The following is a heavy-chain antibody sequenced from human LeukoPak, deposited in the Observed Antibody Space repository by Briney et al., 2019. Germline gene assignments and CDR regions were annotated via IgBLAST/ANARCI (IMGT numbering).Heavy chain of an antibody. V-gene: IGHV4-59*01. CDR3: ARGASYNYYYGMDV. CDR2: IYYSGST. D-gene: IGHD3-16*01. CDR1: GGSISSYY. J-gene: IGHJ6*02. Sequence: PSETLSLTCTVSGGSISSYYWSWIRQPPGKGLEWIGYIYYSGSTNYNPSLKSRVTISVDTSKNQFSLKLSSVTAADTAVYYCARGASYNYYYGMDVWGQGTTVTVSS.